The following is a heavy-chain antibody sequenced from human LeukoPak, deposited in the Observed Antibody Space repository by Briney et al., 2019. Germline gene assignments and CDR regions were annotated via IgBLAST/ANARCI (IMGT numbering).Heavy chain of an antibody. V-gene: IGHV3-20*04. J-gene: IGHJ4*02. CDR3: ARPSPPYSGSYLWCYDY. CDR2: INWNGGST. CDR1: GFTFDDYG. D-gene: IGHD1-26*01. Sequence: GGSLRLSCAASGFTFDDYGMSWVRQAPGKGLEWVSGINWNGGSTGYADSVKGRFTISRDNAKNSLYLQMNSLRAEDTALYYCARPSPPYSGSYLWCYDYWDQGTLVTVSS.